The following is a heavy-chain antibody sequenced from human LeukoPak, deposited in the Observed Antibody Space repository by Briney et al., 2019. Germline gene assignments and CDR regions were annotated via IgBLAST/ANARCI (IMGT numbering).Heavy chain of an antibody. CDR1: GYTFTSYD. CDR2: MNPNSGNT. Sequence: GASVKVSCKASGYTFTSYDINWVRQATGQGLEWMGWMNPNSGNTGYAQKFQGRVTITRNTSISTAYMELSSLRSEDTAVYYCARGDQLLIRDAFDIWGQGTMVTVSS. CDR3: ARGDQLLIRDAFDI. J-gene: IGHJ3*02. D-gene: IGHD2-2*01. V-gene: IGHV1-8*03.